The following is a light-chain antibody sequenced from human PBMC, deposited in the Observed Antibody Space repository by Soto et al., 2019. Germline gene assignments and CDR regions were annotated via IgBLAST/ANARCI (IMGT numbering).Light chain of an antibody. CDR1: SSDVGSYNL. CDR3: WSYAGSSTFFYV. CDR2: EVS. Sequence: VLSQSASVRGSLGQSTTISCTGTSSDVGSYNLVSWYQQHPGKAPKLMIYEVSKRPSGVSNRFSGSKSGNTASLTISGLQAEEEADYYCWSYAGSSTFFYVFGTGTKVTVL. J-gene: IGLJ1*01. V-gene: IGLV2-23*02.